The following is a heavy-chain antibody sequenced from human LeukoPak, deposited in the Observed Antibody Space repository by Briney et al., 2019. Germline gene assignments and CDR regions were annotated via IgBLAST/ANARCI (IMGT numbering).Heavy chain of an antibody. V-gene: IGHV4-4*07. CDR3: ASIAARLGDVDYYYMDV. D-gene: IGHD6-6*01. Sequence: NPSETLSLTCTVSGDTVSGDSISSYYWSWIRQPAGKGLEWIGRIYTSGSTNYNPSLKSRVTMSVDTSKNQFSLKLSSVTAADTAVYYCASIAARLGDVDYYYMDVWGKGTTVTVSS. CDR2: IYTSGST. J-gene: IGHJ6*03. CDR1: GDSISSYY.